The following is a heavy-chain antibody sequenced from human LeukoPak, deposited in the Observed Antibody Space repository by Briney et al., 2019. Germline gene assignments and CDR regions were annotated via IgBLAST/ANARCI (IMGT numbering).Heavy chain of an antibody. CDR3: ARDSSGYQ. CDR1: GFTFSTYW. Sequence: GGSLRLSCAASGFTFSTYWMSWVRQAPGEGLEWVANIKEDGSGKYYGDSVKGRFTISRDNAKNSLYLEMNSLRVEGTAVYYCARDSSGYQWGQGTLVTVSS. J-gene: IGHJ4*02. D-gene: IGHD3-22*01. V-gene: IGHV3-7*01. CDR2: IKEDGSGK.